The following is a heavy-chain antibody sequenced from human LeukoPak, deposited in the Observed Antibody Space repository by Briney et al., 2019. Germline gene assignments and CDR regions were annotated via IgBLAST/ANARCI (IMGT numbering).Heavy chain of an antibody. J-gene: IGHJ6*02. CDR2: ISSSGSTI. CDR3: ARDRPYSSSLNYYYGMDV. D-gene: IGHD6-6*01. V-gene: IGHV3-48*03. CDR1: GFTFSSYE. Sequence: GGSLRLSCAASGFTFSSYEMNWVRQAPGKGLEWVSYISSSGSTIYYADSVKGRFTISRDNAKNSLYLQMNSLRAEDTAVYYCARDRPYSSSLNYYYGMDVWGQGTTVTVPS.